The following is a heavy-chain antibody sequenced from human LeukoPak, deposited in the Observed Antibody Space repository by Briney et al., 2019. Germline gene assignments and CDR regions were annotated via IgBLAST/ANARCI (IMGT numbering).Heavy chain of an antibody. J-gene: IGHJ4*02. CDR3: ARDQPDPAGTGPRFDY. D-gene: IGHD1-1*01. V-gene: IGHV3-7*01. Sequence: GGSLRLSCVASGITFSSSWMSWVRQAPGKGLEWVANIKPDGSVKYYADSVKGRFTISRDNAENSLYLQMNSLRTEDTAVYYCARDQPDPAGTGPRFDYWGQGTQVTVSS. CDR2: IKPDGSVK. CDR1: GITFSSSW.